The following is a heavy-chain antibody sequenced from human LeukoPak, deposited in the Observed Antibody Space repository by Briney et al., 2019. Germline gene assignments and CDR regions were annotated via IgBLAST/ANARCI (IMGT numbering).Heavy chain of an antibody. CDR3: ARGLYSSSWYVPAGY. D-gene: IGHD6-13*01. V-gene: IGHV4-4*07. Sequence: SETLSLTCTVSGGSLSSYYWSWIRQPAGKGLEWIGRIYTSGSTNYNPSLKSRVTMSVDTSKNQFSLKLSSVTAADTAVYYCARGLYSSSWYVPAGYWGQGTLVTVSS. CDR2: IYTSGST. CDR1: GGSLSSYY. J-gene: IGHJ4*02.